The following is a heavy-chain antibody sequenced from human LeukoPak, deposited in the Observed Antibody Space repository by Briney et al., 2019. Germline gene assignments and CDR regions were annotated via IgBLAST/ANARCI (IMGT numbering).Heavy chain of an antibody. CDR1: GFTFSSYA. D-gene: IGHD3-10*01. Sequence: GGSLRLSCAASGFTFSSYAMTWVRQAPGKGLQWVSAVSGSGAHTYYIDSVKGRFTISRDNSKNTLYLQMNSLRVEDTAVYYCAKTQLYGSGTIDYWGQGTLVTVSS. CDR3: AKTQLYGSGTIDY. V-gene: IGHV3-23*01. CDR2: VSGSGAHT. J-gene: IGHJ4*02.